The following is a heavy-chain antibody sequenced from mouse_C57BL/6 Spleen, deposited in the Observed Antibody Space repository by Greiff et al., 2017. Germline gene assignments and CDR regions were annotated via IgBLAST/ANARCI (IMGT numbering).Heavy chain of an antibody. CDR3: ARKEVWSYYDMDG. CDR2: ILPGSGST. J-gene: IGHJ4*01. D-gene: IGHD2-10*02. Sequence: VQLQQSGAELMQPGASVKLSCTATGYTFTGYWIEWVKQRPGHGLEWIGEILPGSGSTNYNEKFKGKGTFTADTSSNTAYMQLSSLTTDDSAIYYCARKEVWSYYDMDGWGQGTSVTVSS. V-gene: IGHV1-9*01. CDR1: GYTFTGYW.